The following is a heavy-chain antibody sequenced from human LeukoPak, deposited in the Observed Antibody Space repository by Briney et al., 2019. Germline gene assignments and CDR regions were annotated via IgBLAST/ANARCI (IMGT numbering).Heavy chain of an antibody. CDR1: GYTFTGYY. D-gene: IGHD2-15*01. V-gene: IGHV1-2*06. J-gene: IGHJ4*02. CDR3: ASPQYCSGGSCYATDY. Sequence: ASMKVSCKASGYTFTGYYMHWVRQAPGQGLEWMGRTNPNSGGTNYAQKFQGRVTMTRDTSISTAYMELSRLRSDDTAVYYCASPQYCSGGSCYATDYWGQGTLVTVSS. CDR2: TNPNSGGT.